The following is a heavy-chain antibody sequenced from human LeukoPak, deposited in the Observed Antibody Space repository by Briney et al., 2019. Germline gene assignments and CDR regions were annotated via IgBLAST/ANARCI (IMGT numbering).Heavy chain of an antibody. Sequence: GASVKVSCKASGYTFTGYYMHSVRQAPGQRLDWMGRINPNSCGTNYAEKFQGRVTMTRGTSLSTDYMEPSGLSAYYTPVYYCTRDHRFCSGGSCYSRDAFDIWGQGTMVTVPS. CDR1: GYTFTGYY. CDR3: TRDHRFCSGGSCYSRDAFDI. D-gene: IGHD2-15*01. V-gene: IGHV1-2*06. J-gene: IGHJ3*02. CDR2: INPNSCGT.